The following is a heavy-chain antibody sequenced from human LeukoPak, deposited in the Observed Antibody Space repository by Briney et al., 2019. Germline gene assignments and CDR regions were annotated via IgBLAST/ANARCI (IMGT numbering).Heavy chain of an antibody. V-gene: IGHV1-2*02. CDR1: GYTFTGYY. CDR3: ARGDYCGGDCSYGMDV. Sequence: ASVKVSCKASGYTFTGYYMHWVRQAPGQGLEWMGWINPNSGGTNYAQKFQGRVTMTRDTSISTAYMELSRLRSDDAAVYYCARGDYCGGDCSYGMDVWGQGTTVTVSS. CDR2: INPNSGGT. D-gene: IGHD2-21*02. J-gene: IGHJ6*02.